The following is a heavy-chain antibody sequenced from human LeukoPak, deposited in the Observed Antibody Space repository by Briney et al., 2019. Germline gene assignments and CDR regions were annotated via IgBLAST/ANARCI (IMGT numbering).Heavy chain of an antibody. V-gene: IGHV3-23*01. CDR3: TKHAQQLILGYFDY. Sequence: PGGSLRLSCAASGFTFSNYAMTWVRQAPGKGLEWVSVISGSGGSTDYADSAKGRFTISRDNSKNTLYLQMNSLRAEDTAVYYCTKHAQQLILGYFDYWGQGTLVTVSS. CDR1: GFTFSNYA. D-gene: IGHD1-1*01. J-gene: IGHJ4*02. CDR2: ISGSGGST.